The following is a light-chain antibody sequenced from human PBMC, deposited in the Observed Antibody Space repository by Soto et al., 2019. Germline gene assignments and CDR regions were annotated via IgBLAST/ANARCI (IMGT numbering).Light chain of an antibody. CDR3: KHLDNYPRT. J-gene: IGKJ1*01. Sequence: DIQLTQSPSFLSASVGDRVTIPSRPSQGISSYLAWYQLKPGKAPNLLISLASTLQSGVPSRFSGSGSGTEFTLTISSLQPEDLATYYCKHLDNYPRTFGKGTKVDIK. CDR1: QGISSY. CDR2: LAS. V-gene: IGKV1-9*01.